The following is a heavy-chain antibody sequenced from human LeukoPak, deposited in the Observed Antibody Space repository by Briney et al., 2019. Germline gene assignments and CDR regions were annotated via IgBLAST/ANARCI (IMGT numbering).Heavy chain of an antibody. V-gene: IGHV4-30-2*01. J-gene: IGHJ5*02. CDR3: ARAPLLNYYDSSGYYYGWFDP. D-gene: IGHD3-22*01. CDR1: GGSISSGGYS. CDR2: IYHSGST. Sequence: PSQTLSLTCAVSGGSISSGGYSWSWIRQPAGKGLEWIGYIYHSGSTYYNPSLKSRVTISVDRSKNQFSLKLSSVTAADTAVYYCARAPLLNYYDSSGYYYGWFDPWGQGTLVTVSS.